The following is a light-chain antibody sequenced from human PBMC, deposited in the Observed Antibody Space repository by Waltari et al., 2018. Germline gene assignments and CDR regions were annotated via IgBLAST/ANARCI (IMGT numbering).Light chain of an antibody. CDR1: QSVSGW. Sequence: DIQMTQSPSNLSASVGARINVTCRASQSVSGWLAWYQQKPGKAPNLLIYKASSLESGVPSRFSGSGSGTEFTLTISSLQPDDFATYYCQQYSTYSRTFGQGTKVEIK. J-gene: IGKJ1*01. CDR3: QQYSTYSRT. V-gene: IGKV1-5*03. CDR2: KAS.